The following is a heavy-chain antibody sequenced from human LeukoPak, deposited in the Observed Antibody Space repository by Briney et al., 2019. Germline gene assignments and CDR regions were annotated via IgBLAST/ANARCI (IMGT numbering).Heavy chain of an antibody. CDR2: IIPIFGTA. Sequence: ASVKVSCKASGGTFSSYAISWVRQAPGQGLEWMGGIIPIFGTANYAQKFQGRVTITADESTSTAYMELSSLRSEDTAVYYCARLCGGDCYWHWFDPWGQGTLVTASS. CDR1: GGTFSSYA. V-gene: IGHV1-69*13. J-gene: IGHJ5*02. CDR3: ARLCGGDCYWHWFDP. D-gene: IGHD2-21*02.